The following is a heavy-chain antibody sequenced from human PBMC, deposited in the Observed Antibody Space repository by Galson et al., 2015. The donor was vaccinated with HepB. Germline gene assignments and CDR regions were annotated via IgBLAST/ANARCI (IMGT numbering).Heavy chain of an antibody. Sequence: SVKVSCKASGYTFTSYAMHWVRQAPGQRLEWMGWINAGNGNTKYSQKFQGRVTITRDTSASTAYMELSSLRSEDTAVYYCARRRDGYRLDLGAFDIWGQGTMVTVSS. CDR3: ARRRDGYRLDLGAFDI. CDR2: INAGNGNT. J-gene: IGHJ3*02. V-gene: IGHV1-3*01. D-gene: IGHD5-24*01. CDR1: GYTFTSYA.